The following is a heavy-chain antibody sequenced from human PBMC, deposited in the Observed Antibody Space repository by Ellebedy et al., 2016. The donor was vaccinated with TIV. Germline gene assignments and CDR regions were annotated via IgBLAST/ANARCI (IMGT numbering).Heavy chain of an antibody. Sequence: MPSETLSLTCTVSGGSISSGGYYWNWIRQPPGKGLEWLAYIVYSGSNNYNPSLKGRVTMSIDTSKNQFSLKLSSVTAADMAVYYCARGRQWLDPFDYWGQGMLVTVSS. J-gene: IGHJ4*02. V-gene: IGHV4-61*08. CDR1: GGSISSGGYY. CDR2: IVYSGSN. CDR3: ARGRQWLDPFDY. D-gene: IGHD6-19*01.